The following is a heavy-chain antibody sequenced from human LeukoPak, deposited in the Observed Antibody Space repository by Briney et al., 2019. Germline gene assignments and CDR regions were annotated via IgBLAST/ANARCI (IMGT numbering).Heavy chain of an antibody. D-gene: IGHD3-3*01. Sequence: SETLSLTCTVSGASISTNYWSWIRQPPGKGLEWIGYIHYSGSTNYNPSLKSRVTISVDTSKNQFSLKLSSVTAADTAVYYCAGQVASYDFLSGYYFPNWFDPWGQGTLVTVSS. CDR2: IHYSGST. CDR1: GASISTNY. V-gene: IGHV4-59*08. J-gene: IGHJ5*02. CDR3: AGQVASYDFLSGYYFPNWFDP.